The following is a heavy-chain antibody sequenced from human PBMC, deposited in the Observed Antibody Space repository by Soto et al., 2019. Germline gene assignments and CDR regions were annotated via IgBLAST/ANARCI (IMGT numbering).Heavy chain of an antibody. Sequence: GGSLRLSCEVSGFTFTAFAMSWVRQAPGKGLEWVSSITGSGGSTYYADSVKGRFTISRANAKNTLYLQLDSLRAEDTALYYCAKGPLSSKRCVGGDCYLSDSWGRGTLVTVSS. CDR3: AKGPLSSKRCVGGDCYLSDS. V-gene: IGHV3-23*01. CDR1: GFTFTAFA. D-gene: IGHD2-21*02. CDR2: ITGSGGST. J-gene: IGHJ4*02.